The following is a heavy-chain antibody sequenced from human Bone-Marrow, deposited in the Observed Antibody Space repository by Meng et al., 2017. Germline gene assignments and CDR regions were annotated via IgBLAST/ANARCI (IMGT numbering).Heavy chain of an antibody. D-gene: IGHD6-13*01. CDR1: GYTFTSYA. CDR2: INTNTGNP. V-gene: IGHV7-4-1*02. Sequence: QVKLVQSGSELKNPGASVKVSCKASGYTFTSYAMSWVRQAPGQGLEWMGWINTNTGNPTYAQGFTGRFVFSLDTSVSTAYLQISSLKTEDTAVYYCARIVAAAGMIAWFDPWGQGTLVTVSS. J-gene: IGHJ5*02. CDR3: ARIVAAAGMIAWFDP.